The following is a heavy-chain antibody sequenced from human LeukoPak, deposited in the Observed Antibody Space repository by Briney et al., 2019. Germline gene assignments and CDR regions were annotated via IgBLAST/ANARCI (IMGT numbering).Heavy chain of an antibody. Sequence: ASVKVSCKASGYTFTGNYMHWVRQAPGQGLEWMGWINPNSGGTNYAQKFQGRVTMTRDTSISTAYMELSRLRSDDTAVYYCARAPKRSAAGTLDYWGQGTLVTVSS. J-gene: IGHJ4*02. CDR2: INPNSGGT. CDR1: GYTFTGNY. V-gene: IGHV1-2*02. CDR3: ARAPKRSAAGTLDY. D-gene: IGHD6-13*01.